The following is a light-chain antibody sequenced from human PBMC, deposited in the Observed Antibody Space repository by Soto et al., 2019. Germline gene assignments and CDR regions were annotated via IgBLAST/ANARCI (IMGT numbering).Light chain of an antibody. V-gene: IGKV3-11*01. J-gene: IGKJ1*01. CDR3: QQRSNWPGT. Sequence: EIVLTHSPATLSLSPWEIATLSCRASQSVSSYLAWYQQKPGQAPRLLIYDASNRATGIPARFSGSGSGTDFTLTISSLEPEDFAVYYCQQRSNWPGTFGQGTKVDIK. CDR1: QSVSSY. CDR2: DAS.